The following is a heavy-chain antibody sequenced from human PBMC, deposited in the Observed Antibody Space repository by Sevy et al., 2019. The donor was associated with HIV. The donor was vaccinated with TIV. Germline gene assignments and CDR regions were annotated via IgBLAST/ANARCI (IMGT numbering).Heavy chain of an antibody. D-gene: IGHD1-26*01. CDR3: TAGVGTSDCDH. J-gene: IGHJ4*02. CDR2: IKSKTDGGTR. V-gene: IGHV3-15*01. CDR1: GFSFTNAW. Sequence: EGSLRLSCAASGFSFTNAWMSWVRQAPGKGLEWVGRIKSKTDGGTRDFAAPVKGRFAISRDDSKSTFYLQMDSLKTEDTGVYYCTAGVGTSDCDHWGQGILVTVSS.